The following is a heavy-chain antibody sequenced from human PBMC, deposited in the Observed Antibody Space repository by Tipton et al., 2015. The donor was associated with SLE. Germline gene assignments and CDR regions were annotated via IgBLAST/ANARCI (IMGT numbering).Heavy chain of an antibody. J-gene: IGHJ3*02. CDR3: AGELYSSSWSDTFDI. D-gene: IGHD6-13*01. Sequence: SLRLSCAASGFTFSTYGMHWVRQAPGKGLEYVSAINNDGSRTYYADSVKGRFTISRDNSKNTLYLQMNSLRAEDTAVYYCAGELYSSSWSDTFDIWGQGTMVTVSS. CDR2: INNDGSRT. V-gene: IGHV3-64*02. CDR1: GFTFSTYG.